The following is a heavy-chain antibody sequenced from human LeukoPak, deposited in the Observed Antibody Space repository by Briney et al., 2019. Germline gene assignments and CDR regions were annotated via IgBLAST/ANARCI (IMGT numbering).Heavy chain of an antibody. V-gene: IGHV3-9*01. Sequence: GGSLRLSCAASGSTFDDYAMHWVRQAPGKGLEWVSGISWNSGSIGYADSVKGRFTISRDNAKNSLYLQMNSLRAEDTALYYCAKSEQQLTFYYFDYWGQGTLVTVSS. D-gene: IGHD6-13*01. CDR3: AKSEQQLTFYYFDY. CDR1: GSTFDDYA. CDR2: ISWNSGSI. J-gene: IGHJ4*02.